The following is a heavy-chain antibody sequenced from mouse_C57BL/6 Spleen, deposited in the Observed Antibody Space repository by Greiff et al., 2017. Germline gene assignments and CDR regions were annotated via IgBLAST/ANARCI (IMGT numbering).Heavy chain of an antibody. Sequence: QVQLQQSGAELVRPGASVKMSCKASGYTFTSYHMHWVKQTPRQGLEWIGAIYPGNGDTSYNQKFKGKATLTVDKSSSTAYMQLSSLTSEDSAVYFGARGATVVGTDYAMDYWGQGTSVTVSS. V-gene: IGHV1-12*01. CDR2: IYPGNGDT. CDR3: ARGATVVGTDYAMDY. J-gene: IGHJ4*01. D-gene: IGHD1-1*01. CDR1: GYTFTSYH.